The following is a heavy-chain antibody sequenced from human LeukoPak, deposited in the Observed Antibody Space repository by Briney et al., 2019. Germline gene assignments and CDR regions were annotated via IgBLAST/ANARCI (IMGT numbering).Heavy chain of an antibody. CDR1: GGSISSNNW. CDR2: IYHSGST. Sequence: SGTLSLTCAVSGGSISSNNWWSWVRQPPGKGLEWIGEIYHSGSTNYNPSLKSRVTISVDKSKNQFSLKLSSVTAADTAVYYCARDRSYDSSGYPRDWFDPWGQGTLVTVSS. CDR3: ARDRSYDSSGYPRDWFDP. V-gene: IGHV4-4*02. J-gene: IGHJ5*02. D-gene: IGHD3-22*01.